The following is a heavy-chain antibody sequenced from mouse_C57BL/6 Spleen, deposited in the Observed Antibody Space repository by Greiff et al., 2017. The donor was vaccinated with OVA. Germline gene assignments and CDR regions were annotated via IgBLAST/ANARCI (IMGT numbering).Heavy chain of an antibody. D-gene: IGHD2-10*01. V-gene: IGHV1-59*01. J-gene: IGHJ4*01. CDR2: IDPSDSYT. CDR1: GYTFTSYW. CDR3: ARAYYAPLYAMDY. Sequence: QVQLQQPGAELVRPGTSVKLSCKASGYTFTSYWMHWVKQRPGQGLEWIGVIDPSDSYTNYNQKFKGKATLTVDTSSSTAYMQLSSLTSEDSAVYYCARAYYAPLYAMDYWGQGTSVTVSS.